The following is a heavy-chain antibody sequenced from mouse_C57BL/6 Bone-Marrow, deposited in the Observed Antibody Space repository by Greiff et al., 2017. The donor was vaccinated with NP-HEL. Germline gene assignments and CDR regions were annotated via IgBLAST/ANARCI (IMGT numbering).Heavy chain of an antibody. CDR1: GYAFSSSW. J-gene: IGHJ1*03. CDR3: ARAPLRGFYWYFDV. Sequence: LEESGPELVKPGASVKISCKASGYAFSSSWMNWVKQRPGKGLEWIGRIYPGDGDTNYNGKFKGKATLTADKSSSTAYMQLSSLTSEVSAVYFCARAPLRGFYWYFDVWGTGTTVTVSS. V-gene: IGHV1-82*01. CDR2: IYPGDGDT. D-gene: IGHD1-1*01.